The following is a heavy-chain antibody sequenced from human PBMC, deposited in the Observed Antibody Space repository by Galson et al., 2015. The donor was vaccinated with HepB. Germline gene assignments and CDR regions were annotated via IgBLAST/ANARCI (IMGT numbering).Heavy chain of an antibody. J-gene: IGHJ6*02. CDR1: GYTFTGYY. Sequence: SVKVSCKASGYTFTGYYMHWVRQAPGQGLEWMGWINPNSGGTNYAQKFQGWVTMTRDTSISTAYMELSRLRSDDTAVYYCARGGIFNPYYGMDVWGQGTTVTVSS. V-gene: IGHV1-2*04. D-gene: IGHD3-3*01. CDR2: INPNSGGT. CDR3: ARGGIFNPYYGMDV.